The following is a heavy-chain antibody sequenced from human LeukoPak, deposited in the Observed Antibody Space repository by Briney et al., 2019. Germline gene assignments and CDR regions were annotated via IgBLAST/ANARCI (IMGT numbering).Heavy chain of an antibody. CDR3: ARSGVATCHY. J-gene: IGHJ4*02. Sequence: GGSLRLSCQASGFTFSDYAMSWVRQAPGKGPEWVSSINPDGGSFFADSVKGRSSISRDDSRSVVYLQMNTLSAEDTAVYYCARSGVATCHYWGQGILVTVSS. CDR2: INPDGGS. CDR1: GFTFSDYA. V-gene: IGHV3-23*01. D-gene: IGHD3-10*01.